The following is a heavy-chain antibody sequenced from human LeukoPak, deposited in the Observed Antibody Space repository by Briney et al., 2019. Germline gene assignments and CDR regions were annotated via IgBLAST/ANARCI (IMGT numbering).Heavy chain of an antibody. D-gene: IGHD2-15*01. CDR1: GFTFRNYW. CDR3: ARLGSVAGWGAFDY. V-gene: IGHV3-74*01. Sequence: GGSLRLSCAASGFTFRNYWMHWVRQAPGKGLVWVSRINSDGSSTSYADSVKGRFTISRDNAKNTLYLQMNSLRAEDTAVYYCARLGSVAGWGAFDYWGQGNLVTVSS. CDR2: INSDGSST. J-gene: IGHJ4*02.